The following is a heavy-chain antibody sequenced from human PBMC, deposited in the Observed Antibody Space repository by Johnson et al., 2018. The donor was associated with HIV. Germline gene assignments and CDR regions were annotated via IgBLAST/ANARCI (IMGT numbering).Heavy chain of an antibody. CDR2: LSYDESNK. V-gene: IGHV3-30*03. CDR1: GFTFDDYG. D-gene: IGHD3-22*01. Sequence: QVQLVESGGGVVRPGGSLRLSCAASGFTFDDYGMSWVRQAPGKGREWVTVLSYDESNKYYADSVKGRFTSSRDNSNNTVSLQMNSLRAEDTAVYYCAREAYDSSPPDAFDIWGQGTMVTVSS. J-gene: IGHJ3*02. CDR3: AREAYDSSPPDAFDI.